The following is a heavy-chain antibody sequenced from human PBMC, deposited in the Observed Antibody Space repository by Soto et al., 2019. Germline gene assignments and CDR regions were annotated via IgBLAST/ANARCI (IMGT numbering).Heavy chain of an antibody. V-gene: IGHV4-59*01. CDR2: IHYSGST. D-gene: IGHD6-25*01. CDR3: ARGGVAARKGRWFDP. CDR1: GGSISSYY. Sequence: SETLALTCTVSGGSISSYYWGWIRQPPGKGLEWIGYIHYSGSTNYNPSLRSRVTISVDTPKNQFSLKVNSMTAADTAIYYCARGGVAARKGRWFDPWGQGTLVTVS. J-gene: IGHJ5*02.